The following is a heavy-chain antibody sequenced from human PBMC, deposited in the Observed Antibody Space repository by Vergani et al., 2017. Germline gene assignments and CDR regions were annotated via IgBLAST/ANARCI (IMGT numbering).Heavy chain of an antibody. V-gene: IGHV3-30-3*01. CDR3: ARGRPRFMVDY. D-gene: IGHD3-10*01. CDR2: ISYDGSNK. Sequence: VQLLESGGGLVQPGRSLRLSCAASGFTFSSYAMHWVRQAPGKGLEWVAVISYDGSNKYYADSVKGRFTISRDNAKNSLYLQMNSLRAEDTAVYYCARGRPRFMVDYWGQGTLVTVSS. J-gene: IGHJ4*02. CDR1: GFTFSSYA.